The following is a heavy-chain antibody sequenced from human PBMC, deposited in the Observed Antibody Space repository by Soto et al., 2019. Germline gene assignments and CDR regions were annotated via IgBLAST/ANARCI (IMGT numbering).Heavy chain of an antibody. D-gene: IGHD1-20*01. Sequence: SKTRSDRWTGSGGATRRYYCSWFRQPPGKGLEWIGYIYYSGITNYNPSLKSRVTISVDTSKNQFSLKLSSVTAADTAVYYCARYKSNYFYGMDVWGQGTTVT. CDR1: GGATRRYY. V-gene: IGHV4-59*01. J-gene: IGHJ6*02. CDR3: ARYKSNYFYGMDV. CDR2: IYYSGIT.